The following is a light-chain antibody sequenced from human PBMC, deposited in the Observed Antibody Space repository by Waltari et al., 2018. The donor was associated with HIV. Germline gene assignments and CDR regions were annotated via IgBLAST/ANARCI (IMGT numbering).Light chain of an antibody. CDR2: KDT. CDR1: ALSKEY. J-gene: IGLJ2*01. V-gene: IGLV3-25*03. Sequence: SYDLTQPPSVSVSPGQTARITCFGEALSKEYTFCHQQKAAQPPLLVIHKDTERASGIPGRFSGSTSGRLVTLTIDDVEPDDEADYYCQSAGGGGTYRFGGGTKLTVL. CDR3: QSAGGGGTYR.